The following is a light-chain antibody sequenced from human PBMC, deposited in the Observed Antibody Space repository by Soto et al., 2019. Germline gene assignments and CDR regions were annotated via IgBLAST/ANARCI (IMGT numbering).Light chain of an antibody. J-gene: IGKJ2*01. Sequence: DIQMTQSPSSLSASVGDRVTVTCRASQSMSSYLNWYQQKPGKAPKLLIYAASSLQSGVPSRFRGSGSGTDFTLTISSLQPEDFATYYCQQSYSTPVFGQGTKLEIK. CDR2: AAS. V-gene: IGKV1-39*01. CDR1: QSMSSY. CDR3: QQSYSTPV.